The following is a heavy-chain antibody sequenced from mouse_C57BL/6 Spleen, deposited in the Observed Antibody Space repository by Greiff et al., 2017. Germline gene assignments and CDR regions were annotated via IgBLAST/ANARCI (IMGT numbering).Heavy chain of an antibody. Sequence: VQLQQPGAELVMPGASVKLSSKASGYTFTSYWMHWVKQRPGQGLEWIGEIDPSDSYTNYNQKFKGKSTLTVDKSSSTAYMQLSSLTSEDSAVYYCARYDYDLYYFDYWGQGTTLTVSS. D-gene: IGHD2-4*01. CDR1: GYTFTSYW. J-gene: IGHJ2*01. V-gene: IGHV1-69*01. CDR3: ARYDYDLYYFDY. CDR2: IDPSDSYT.